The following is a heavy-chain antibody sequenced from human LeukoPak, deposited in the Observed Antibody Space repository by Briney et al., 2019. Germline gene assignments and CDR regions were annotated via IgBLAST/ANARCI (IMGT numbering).Heavy chain of an antibody. CDR2: IDPGSGTT. CDR3: ARELHATYYFDY. J-gene: IGHJ4*02. CDR1: GYPFTTYY. V-gene: IGHV1-46*01. D-gene: IGHD3-10*01. Sequence: ASVKVSCKASGYPFTTYYIHWVRQAPGQGLEWMGIIDPGSGTTTYAQKFQVRVTMTRDTSTNTVYMDLSSLTSEDTVVYYCARELHATYYFDYWGQGSLVTVSS.